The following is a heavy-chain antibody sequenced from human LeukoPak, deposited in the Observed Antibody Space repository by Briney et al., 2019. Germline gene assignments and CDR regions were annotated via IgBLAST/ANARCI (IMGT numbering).Heavy chain of an antibody. D-gene: IGHD2-2*02. CDR2: INGDESST. V-gene: IGHV3-74*01. Sequence: GGSLRLSCAASGFTFSSYWMHWVRQAPGKGLVWVSRINGDESSTNYADSVKGRFTISRDNAKNTLYLQMNSLRAEDTAVYYCAIIPWPPYCSSSNCYTMGNSWGQGTLVTVSS. CDR3: AIIPWPPYCSSSNCYTMGNS. CDR1: GFTFSSYW. J-gene: IGHJ4*02.